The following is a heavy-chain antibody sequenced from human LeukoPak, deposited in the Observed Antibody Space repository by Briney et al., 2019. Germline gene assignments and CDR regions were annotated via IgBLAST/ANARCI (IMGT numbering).Heavy chain of an antibody. CDR2: IYSGGST. Sequence: GGSLRLSCAASGFTVSSNYMSWVRQAPGKGLEWVSIIYSGGSTYYADSVKGRFTISRDNSKNTLYLQMNSLRAEDTAVYYCAKEIAAAGMGCFDYWGQGTLVTVSS. CDR1: GFTVSSNY. J-gene: IGHJ4*02. D-gene: IGHD6-13*01. CDR3: AKEIAAAGMGCFDY. V-gene: IGHV3-53*05.